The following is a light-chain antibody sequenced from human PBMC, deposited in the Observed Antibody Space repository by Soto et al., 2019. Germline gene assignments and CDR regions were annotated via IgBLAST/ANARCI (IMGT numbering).Light chain of an antibody. Sequence: QSVLTQPASVSGSPGQSITISCTGTSSDIGGYEYVSWFQQHPGKAPKLLIFDVTHRPSGVSDRFSGSKSGNTASLTISGLRPEDEAIYDCSSYTDTAPDVVFGGGTKLTVL. J-gene: IGLJ2*01. CDR2: DVT. CDR1: SSDIGGYEY. CDR3: SSYTDTAPDVV. V-gene: IGLV2-14*03.